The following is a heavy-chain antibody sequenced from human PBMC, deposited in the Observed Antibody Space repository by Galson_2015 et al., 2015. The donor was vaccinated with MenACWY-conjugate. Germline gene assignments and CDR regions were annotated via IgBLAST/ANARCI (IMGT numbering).Heavy chain of an antibody. V-gene: IGHV3-66*01. Sequence: SLRLSCAAAGFNVRSDFMSWVRQAPGKGLDWVSVIYSGGITYYADSVKGRFTISRDDANNTVYLQMNSLRVDDTAVYYCARDRGGFDPWGQGTLVTVSS. J-gene: IGHJ5*02. D-gene: IGHD3-10*01. CDR2: IYSGGIT. CDR1: GFNVRSDF. CDR3: ARDRGGFDP.